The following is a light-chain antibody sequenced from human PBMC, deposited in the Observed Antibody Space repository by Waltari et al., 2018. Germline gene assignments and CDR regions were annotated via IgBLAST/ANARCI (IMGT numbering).Light chain of an antibody. CDR3: QQRANSWT. Sequence: EIVLPQSPATLSLSPGERATLSCWASQSLGSYLAWYQQKPGLPPRLLIYDASNRATGIPARFSGSGSGTDFTLTISSLEPEDFAVYFCQQRANSWTFGQGTKVEIK. J-gene: IGKJ1*01. CDR1: QSLGSY. CDR2: DAS. V-gene: IGKV3-11*01.